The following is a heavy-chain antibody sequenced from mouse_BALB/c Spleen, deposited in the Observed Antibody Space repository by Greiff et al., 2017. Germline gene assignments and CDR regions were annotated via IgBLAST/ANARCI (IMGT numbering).Heavy chain of an antibody. Sequence: EVMLVESGGGLVKPGGSLKLSCAASGFTFSSYAMSWVRQSPEKRLEWVAEISSGGSYTYYPDTVTGRFTISRDNAKNTLYLEMSSLRSEDTAMYYCATTWDNAMDYWGQGTSVTVSS. D-gene: IGHD4-1*01. CDR1: GFTFSSYA. CDR2: ISSGGSYT. V-gene: IGHV5-9-4*01. J-gene: IGHJ4*01. CDR3: ATTWDNAMDY.